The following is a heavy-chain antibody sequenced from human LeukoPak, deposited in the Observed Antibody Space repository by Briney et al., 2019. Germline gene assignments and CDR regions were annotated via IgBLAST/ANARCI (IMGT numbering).Heavy chain of an antibody. CDR3: ARGSNFWSGFYYLRNWFDP. Sequence: PSETLSLTCTVSGGSISTSYYYWGWIRQPPGKGLEWIGSIYYSGSTYHNPSLKSRVTISLDTSKNQFSLKLSSVTAADTAMYYCARGSNFWSGFYYLRNWFDPWGQGTLVTVSS. J-gene: IGHJ5*02. V-gene: IGHV4-39*07. D-gene: IGHD3-3*01. CDR2: IYYSGST. CDR1: GGSISTSYYY.